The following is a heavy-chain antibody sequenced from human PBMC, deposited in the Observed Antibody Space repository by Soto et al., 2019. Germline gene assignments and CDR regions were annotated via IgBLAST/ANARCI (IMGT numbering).Heavy chain of an antibody. D-gene: IGHD1-1*01. J-gene: IGHJ6*02. CDR2: IFYSGTT. Sequence: QVQLQESGPGLVRTSQTLSLTCTVSGDSISSADYYWSWIRQTPGKGLEWIGHIFYSGTTYYNPSLKSRLTISVDTSKNHFPLRLTSVTAADTAVYYCARDLWVEPELYYYGMDVWGQGTTVTVSS. CDR3: ARDLWVEPELYYYGMDV. CDR1: GDSISSADYY. V-gene: IGHV4-30-4*01.